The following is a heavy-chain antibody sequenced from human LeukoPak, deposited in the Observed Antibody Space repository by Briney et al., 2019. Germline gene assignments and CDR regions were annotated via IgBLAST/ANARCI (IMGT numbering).Heavy chain of an antibody. Sequence: ASVKVSCKASGYTFTVYYMHWVRQAPGQGLEWMGWINPNSGGTNYAQKFQGRVTMTRDTSISTAYMELSSLRSDDTAVYYCARYSSGRPPFDYWGQGTLVTVSS. CDR1: GYTFTVYY. CDR3: ARYSSGRPPFDY. V-gene: IGHV1-2*02. J-gene: IGHJ4*02. CDR2: INPNSGGT. D-gene: IGHD3-22*01.